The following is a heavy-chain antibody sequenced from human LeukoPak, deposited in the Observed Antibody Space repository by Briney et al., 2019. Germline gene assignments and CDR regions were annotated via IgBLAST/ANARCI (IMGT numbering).Heavy chain of an antibody. V-gene: IGHV1-8*02. CDR2: MNPNSGNT. CDR1: GYTFTSYD. CDR3: AREFSDMDV. Sequence: ASVKVSCTASGYTFTSYDIYWVRHGPGPGLEWKGWMNPNSGNTGYAQKFQGRVTMTRNTSISKAYMELSSLRSEDTAVYYCAREFSDMDVWGKGTTVTVSS. J-gene: IGHJ6*03.